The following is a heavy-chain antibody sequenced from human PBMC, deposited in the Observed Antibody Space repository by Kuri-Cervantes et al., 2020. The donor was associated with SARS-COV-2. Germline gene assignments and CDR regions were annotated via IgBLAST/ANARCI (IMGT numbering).Heavy chain of an antibody. D-gene: IGHD3-10*01. CDR1: GYTFTNFD. J-gene: IGHJ4*01. CDR2: IYPRDGSN. Sequence: QLEQSGPELVKPGASVKLSSQASGYTFTNFDINWVKQRPGQGLEWIGWIYPRDGSNKYNEKFKGKATLTVDTSSTTAYMELRSLTTDDSAVYFCVRSAAVQSLDYWGQGTTLTVSS. V-gene: IGHV1-46*03. CDR3: VRSAAVQSLDY.